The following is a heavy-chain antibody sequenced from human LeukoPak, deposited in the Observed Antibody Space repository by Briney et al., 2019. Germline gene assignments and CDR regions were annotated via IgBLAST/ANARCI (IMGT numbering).Heavy chain of an antibody. J-gene: IGHJ3*02. CDR2: IYYSGST. CDR1: GGSISSSSYY. Sequence: SETLSLTYTVSGGSISSSSYYWGWIRQPPGKGLEWIGSIYYSGSTYYNPSLKSRVTISVDTSKNQFSLKLSSVTAADTAVYYCARRSHKDRRAAFDIWGQGTMVTVSS. D-gene: IGHD1-14*01. V-gene: IGHV4-39*01. CDR3: ARRSHKDRRAAFDI.